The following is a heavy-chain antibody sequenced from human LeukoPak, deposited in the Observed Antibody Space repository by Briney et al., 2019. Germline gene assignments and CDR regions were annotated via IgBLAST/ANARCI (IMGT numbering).Heavy chain of an antibody. D-gene: IGHD2-8*01. Sequence: GGSLRLSCAASGFTFSSYGMHWVRQAPGEGLDWVAFIRFVGSSEYYADSVKGRFTISRDNSKDTLFLQMNSLRPEDTAVYFCAKDSIVRGNNGVCPGYWGQGTPVSLSS. CDR2: IRFVGSSE. V-gene: IGHV3-30*02. CDR1: GFTFSSYG. CDR3: AKDSIVRGNNGVCPGY. J-gene: IGHJ4*02.